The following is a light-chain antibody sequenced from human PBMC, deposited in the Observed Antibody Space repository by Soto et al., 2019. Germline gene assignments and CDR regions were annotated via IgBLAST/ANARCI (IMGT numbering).Light chain of an antibody. CDR1: QSISSW. CDR3: QQYNSYPLT. V-gene: IGKV1-5*03. J-gene: IGKJ4*01. CDR2: KAS. Sequence: DIQMTHSPSTRSASVGDRVTITCRASQSISSWLAWYQQKPGKAPKLLIYKASSLESGVPSRFSGSGSGTEFTLTISSLQPDDFATYYCQQYNSYPLTFGGGTKVDI.